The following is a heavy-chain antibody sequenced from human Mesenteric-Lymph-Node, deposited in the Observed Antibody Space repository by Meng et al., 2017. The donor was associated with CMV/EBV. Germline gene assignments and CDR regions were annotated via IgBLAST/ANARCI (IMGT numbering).Heavy chain of an antibody. Sequence: GESLKISCAASGFTFSSYAMNWVRQAPGKGLEWVSAISGSGDNTYYSNSVKGRFTISRDNSEDTMYLQMTSLRVEDTAKYYCARGDVAVVHAPTTPTFDSWGQGTLVTVSS. CDR3: ARGDVAVVHAPTTPTFDS. CDR1: GFTFSSYA. V-gene: IGHV3-23*01. CDR2: ISGSGDNT. J-gene: IGHJ4*02. D-gene: IGHD2-2*01.